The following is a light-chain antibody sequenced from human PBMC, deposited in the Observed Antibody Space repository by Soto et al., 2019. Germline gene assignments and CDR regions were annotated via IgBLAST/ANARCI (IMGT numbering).Light chain of an antibody. J-gene: IGLJ7*01. CDR1: SSNIGSNT. CDR3: AAWDDSLNGAV. V-gene: IGLV1-44*01. CDR2: ANN. Sequence: QSVMTQPPSASGAPGQRVTISCSGSSSNIGSNTVNWYQRLPGTAPKLPMFANNQRPSGVPDRFSGSKSGTSASLAISGLQSEDEADYYCAAWDDSLNGAVFGGGTQLTVL.